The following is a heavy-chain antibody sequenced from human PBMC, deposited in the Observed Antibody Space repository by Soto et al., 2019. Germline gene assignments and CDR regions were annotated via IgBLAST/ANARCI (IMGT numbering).Heavy chain of an antibody. V-gene: IGHV1-18*01. J-gene: IGHJ2*01. Sequence: QVQLVQSGGEVKKPGASVKVSCKASGNTFMSYGFSWVRQAPGQGLEWMGWISASNGKTDYAQKLQDRVIMTRDTATSTVYMELRSLPSDDTAVYFCARNGVGSFWYFDIWGRGTLVSVSS. CDR2: ISASNGKT. CDR1: GNTFMSYG. CDR3: ARNGVGSFWYFDI. D-gene: IGHD1-26*01.